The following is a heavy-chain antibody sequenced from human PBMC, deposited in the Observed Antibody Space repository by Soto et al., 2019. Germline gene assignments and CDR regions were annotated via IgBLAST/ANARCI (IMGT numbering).Heavy chain of an antibody. D-gene: IGHD6-6*01. CDR2: ISSSGSTI. J-gene: IGHJ6*03. CDR1: GFTFSDYY. CDR3: ARDKEWVAAREPYYYYYMDV. V-gene: IGHV3-11*01. Sequence: PGGSLRLSCAASGFTFSDYYMSWIRQAPGKGLEWVSYISSSGSTIYYADSVKGRFTISRDNAKNSLYLQMNSLRAEDTAVYYCARDKEWVAAREPYYYYYMDVWGKGTTVTVSS.